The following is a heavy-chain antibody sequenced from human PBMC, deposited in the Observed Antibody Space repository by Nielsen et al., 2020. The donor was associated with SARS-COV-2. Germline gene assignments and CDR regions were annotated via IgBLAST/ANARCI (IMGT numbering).Heavy chain of an antibody. J-gene: IGHJ4*02. Sequence: SETLSLTCSVAGDYIRSDDYYWGWIRQPPGKGLEWIGSIYYRGSTYYNPSLKSRVTMSEDTSKNQFSLKLSSVTATDTAVYYCARRPGHYFDSDGYFYSYYFDYWGQGILVTVSS. V-gene: IGHV4-39*01. D-gene: IGHD3-22*01. CDR3: ARRPGHYFDSDGYFYSYYFDY. CDR2: IYYRGST. CDR1: GDYIRSDDYY.